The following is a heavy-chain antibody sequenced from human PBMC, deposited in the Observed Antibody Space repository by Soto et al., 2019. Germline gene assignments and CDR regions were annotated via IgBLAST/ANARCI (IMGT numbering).Heavy chain of an antibody. CDR2: IYYTGST. D-gene: IGHD6-19*01. CDR1: GGSISSYY. J-gene: IGHJ4*02. V-gene: IGHV4-59*08. Sequence: SETLSLTCTVSGGSISSYYWSWIRQPPGKGLEWIGYIYYTGSTKYNPSLKSRVTISVDTSKNQFSLKLTSVTAADTAVYYCARHGGSGWYGYFFDYWGQGTLVTVSS. CDR3: ARHGGSGWYGYFFDY.